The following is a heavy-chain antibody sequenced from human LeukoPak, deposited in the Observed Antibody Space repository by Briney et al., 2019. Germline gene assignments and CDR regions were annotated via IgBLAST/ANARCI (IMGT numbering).Heavy chain of an antibody. Sequence: SETLSLTCTVSGGSISSSSYYWGWIRQPPGKGLEWIGSIYYSGSTYYNPSLKSRVTISVDTSKNQFSLKLSSVTAADTAVYYCARDEGVVVPAAPHENWFDPWGQGTLVTVSS. CDR3: ARDEGVVVPAAPHENWFDP. V-gene: IGHV4-39*02. CDR2: IYYSGST. J-gene: IGHJ5*02. CDR1: GGSISSSSYY. D-gene: IGHD2-2*01.